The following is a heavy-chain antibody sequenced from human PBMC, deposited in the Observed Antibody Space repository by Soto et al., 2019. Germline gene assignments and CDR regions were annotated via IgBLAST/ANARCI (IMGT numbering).Heavy chain of an antibody. CDR2: IYWNDDK. D-gene: IGHD3-22*01. Sequence: QITLKESGPPLVKPTQTLTLTCTFSGFSLSTSGVGVGWIRQPPGKTLEWLALIYWNDDKRYSPSLKSRLTITKDTSKNQVVLTMSILDPVDTATYYCAHRQTAYYYDSSGYYYVSYWETSFDYWGQGTLGTVSS. J-gene: IGHJ4*02. CDR3: AHRQTAYYYDSSGYYYVSYWETSFDY. CDR1: GFSLSTSGVG. V-gene: IGHV2-5*01.